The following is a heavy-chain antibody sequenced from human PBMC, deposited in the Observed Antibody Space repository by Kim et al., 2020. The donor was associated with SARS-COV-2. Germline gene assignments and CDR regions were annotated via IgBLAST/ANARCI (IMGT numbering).Heavy chain of an antibody. Sequence: GGSLRLSCAASGFTFSSYAMSWVRQAPGKGLEWVSAISGSGGSTYYADSVKGRFTISRDNSKNTLYLQMNSLRAEDTAVYYCAKDQQQQLVKTPGAFDIWGQGTMVTVSS. J-gene: IGHJ3*02. D-gene: IGHD6-13*01. CDR1: GFTFSSYA. CDR2: ISGSGGST. V-gene: IGHV3-23*01. CDR3: AKDQQQQLVKTPGAFDI.